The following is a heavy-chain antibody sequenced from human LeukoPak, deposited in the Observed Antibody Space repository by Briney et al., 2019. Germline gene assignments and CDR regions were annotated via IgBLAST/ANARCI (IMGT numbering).Heavy chain of an antibody. Sequence: GASVKVSCKASGYTFTSYYMHWVRQAPGQGLEWMGIINPSGGSTSYAQKFQGRVTMTRDTSTSTVYMELSSLGSEDTAVYYCARATMVRGADDAFDIWGQGTMVTVSS. V-gene: IGHV1-46*01. CDR1: GYTFTSYY. J-gene: IGHJ3*02. CDR2: INPSGGST. CDR3: ARATMVRGADDAFDI. D-gene: IGHD3-10*01.